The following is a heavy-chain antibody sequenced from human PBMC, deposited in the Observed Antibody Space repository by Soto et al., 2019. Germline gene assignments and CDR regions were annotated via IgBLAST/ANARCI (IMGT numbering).Heavy chain of an antibody. CDR3: ARGRWLQLADYYYYYGMDV. Sequence: PGGSLRLSCAASGFTFSSYSMNWVRQAPGKGLEWVSSISSSSSYIYYADSVKGRFTISRDNAKNSLYLQMNSLRAEDTAVYYCARGRWLQLADYYYYYGMDVWGQGTTVTVSS. V-gene: IGHV3-21*01. D-gene: IGHD5-12*01. CDR2: ISSSSSYI. CDR1: GFTFSSYS. J-gene: IGHJ6*02.